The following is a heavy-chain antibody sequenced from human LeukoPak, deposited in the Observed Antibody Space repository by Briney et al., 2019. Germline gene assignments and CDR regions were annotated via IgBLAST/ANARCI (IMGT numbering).Heavy chain of an antibody. D-gene: IGHD3-16*01. CDR2: IRYSGST. CDR1: GGSISSSSYY. CDR3: ARHSPTSLGGYFDY. V-gene: IGHV4-39*01. Sequence: PSETLSLTCTVSGGSISSSSYYWGWIRQPPGKGLEWIGSIRYSGSTYYNPSLKSRVTISVDTSKNQFSLKLSSVTAADTAVYYCARHSPTSLGGYFDYWGQGTLVTVSS. J-gene: IGHJ4*02.